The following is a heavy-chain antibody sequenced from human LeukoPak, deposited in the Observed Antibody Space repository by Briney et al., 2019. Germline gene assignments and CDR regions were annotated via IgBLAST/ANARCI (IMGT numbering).Heavy chain of an antibody. D-gene: IGHD6-19*01. CDR3: ARRGIAVAGTDY. V-gene: IGHV3-21*01. CDR1: GFTFISYS. Sequence: AGSLRLSCVASGFTFISYSMNWVRQAPGKGLDWVSSISSSSIYIYYADSVKGRFTISRDNDKNSLYLQMNSLRAEETAVSYCARRGIAVAGTDYWGQRRLVTVYS. CDR2: ISSSSIYI. J-gene: IGHJ4*02.